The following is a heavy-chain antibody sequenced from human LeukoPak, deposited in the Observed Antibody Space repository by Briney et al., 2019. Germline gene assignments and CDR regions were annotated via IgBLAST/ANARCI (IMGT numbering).Heavy chain of an antibody. CDR3: AKGGYSYGYDY. CDR2: ISGSGGST. V-gene: IGHV3-23*01. CDR1: GFTVSSNH. D-gene: IGHD5-18*01. J-gene: IGHJ4*02. Sequence: GGSLRLSCAASGFTVSSNHMSWVRQAPGKGLEWVSAISGSGGSTYYADSVKGRFTISRDNSKNTLYLQMNSLRAEDTAVYYCAKGGYSYGYDYWGQGTLVTVSS.